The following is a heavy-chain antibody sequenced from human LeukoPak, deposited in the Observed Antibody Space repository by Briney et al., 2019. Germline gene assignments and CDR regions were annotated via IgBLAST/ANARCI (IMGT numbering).Heavy chain of an antibody. CDR2: IYYSGST. D-gene: IGHD4-17*01. J-gene: IGHJ3*02. CDR1: GGSISSSSYY. Sequence: SETLSLTCTVSGGSISSSSYYWGWIRQPPGKGLEWIGSIYYSGSTYYNPSLKSRVTISVDTSKNQFSLKLSSVTAADTAVYYCARDYDGDGAFDIWGQGTMVTVSS. CDR3: ARDYDGDGAFDI. V-gene: IGHV4-39*07.